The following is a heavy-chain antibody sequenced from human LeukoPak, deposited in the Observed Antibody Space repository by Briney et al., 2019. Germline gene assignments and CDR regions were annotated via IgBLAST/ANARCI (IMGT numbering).Heavy chain of an antibody. CDR1: GGTFSSYA. D-gene: IGHD3-10*01. V-gene: IGHV1-69*01. Sequence: SVKVSCKASGGTFSSYAISWVRQAPGQGLEWMGGIIPIFGTANYAQKFQGRVTITADESTSTAYMELSSLRSEDTAIYYCAREDYYGSGSFSNWFDPWGQGTLVTVSS. CDR3: AREDYYGSGSFSNWFDP. CDR2: IIPIFGTA. J-gene: IGHJ5*02.